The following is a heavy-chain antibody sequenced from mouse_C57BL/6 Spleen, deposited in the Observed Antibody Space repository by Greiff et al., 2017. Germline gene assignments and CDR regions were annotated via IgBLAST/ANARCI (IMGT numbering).Heavy chain of an antibody. Sequence: QVQLQQPGAELVRPGSSVKLSCKASGYTFTSYWMHWVKQRPIQGLEWIGNIDPSDSETHYNQKFKDKATLTVDKSSSTAYMQLSSLTSEDSAVYYCARSTPITTGYYFDYWGQGTTLTVSS. CDR1: GYTFTSYW. J-gene: IGHJ2*01. D-gene: IGHD1-1*01. CDR2: IDPSDSET. CDR3: ARSTPITTGYYFDY. V-gene: IGHV1-52*01.